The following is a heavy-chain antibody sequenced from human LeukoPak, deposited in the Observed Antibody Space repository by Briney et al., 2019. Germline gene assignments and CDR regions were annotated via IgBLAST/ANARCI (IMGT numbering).Heavy chain of an antibody. V-gene: IGHV4-34*01. CDR1: GGSFSGYY. D-gene: IGHD6-19*01. CDR3: VRGRRLAQN. Sequence: SETLSLTCAVYGGSFSGYYWSWIRQPPGKGLEWIGEINHSGSTNYNPSLKSRVTISVDTSKNQFSLKMSSVTAADTAVYYCVRGRRLAQNWGQGTLVTVSS. J-gene: IGHJ4*02. CDR2: INHSGST.